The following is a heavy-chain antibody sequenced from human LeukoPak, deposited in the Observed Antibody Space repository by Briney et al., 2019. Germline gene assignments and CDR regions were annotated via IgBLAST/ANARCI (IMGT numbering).Heavy chain of an antibody. J-gene: IGHJ5*02. CDR2: ISYDGSNK. V-gene: IGHV3-30-3*01. D-gene: IGHD6-19*01. CDR1: GFTFSSYA. Sequence: PGGSLRLSCAASGFTFSSYAMHWVRQAPGKGLEWVAVISYDGSNKYYADSVKGRFTISRDNSKNTLYLQMNSLRVEDTAVYYCAKDWGSSDWYNWFDPWGQGTLVTVSS. CDR3: AKDWGSSDWYNWFDP.